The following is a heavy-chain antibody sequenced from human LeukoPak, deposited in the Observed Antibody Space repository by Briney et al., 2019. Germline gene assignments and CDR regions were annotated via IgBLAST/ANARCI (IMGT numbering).Heavy chain of an antibody. CDR2: LYYSGSA. V-gene: IGHV4-39*01. CDR1: GDSINSVNYF. CDR3: ARISGSYKMLDY. J-gene: IGHJ4*02. Sequence: PSETLSLTCTVSGDSINSVNYFWGWIRQPPGKGLEWIGNLYYSGSAYYNPSLRSRVTIFIDTSRNQFSLNLSSVTAADTAVYYCARISGSYKMLDYWGQGTLVTVSS. D-gene: IGHD1-26*01.